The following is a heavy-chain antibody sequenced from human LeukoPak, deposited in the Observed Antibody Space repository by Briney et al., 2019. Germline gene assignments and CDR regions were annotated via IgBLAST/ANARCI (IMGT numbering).Heavy chain of an antibody. V-gene: IGHV1-8*03. D-gene: IGHD2-2*01. CDR1: GGTFSSYA. J-gene: IGHJ4*02. CDR2: MNPNSGNT. CDR3: ARVGDYQPLTLDY. Sequence: ASVKVSCKASGGTFSSYAINWVRQATGQGLEWMGWMNPNSGNTGYAQKFQGRVTITRNTSISTAYMELSSLRSEDTAVYYCARVGDYQPLTLDYWGQGTLVTVSS.